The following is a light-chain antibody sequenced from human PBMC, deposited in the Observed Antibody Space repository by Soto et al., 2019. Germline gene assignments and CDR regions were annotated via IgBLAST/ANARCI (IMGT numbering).Light chain of an antibody. Sequence: EIVMTQYPATLSVSPGERDTLSCRAAQNIKSNLAWYQQKPGQSPRLLIYGASNRATGVPGRVSGSGSGTEFTLNISSLQSEDFAVYYCQQRSNWPSLTVGGGTQVEIK. CDR3: QQRSNWPSLT. CDR2: GAS. CDR1: QNIKSN. V-gene: IGKV3-15*01. J-gene: IGKJ4*01.